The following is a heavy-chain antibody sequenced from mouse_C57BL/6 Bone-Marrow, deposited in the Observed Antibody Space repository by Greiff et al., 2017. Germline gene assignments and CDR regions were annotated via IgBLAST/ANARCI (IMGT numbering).Heavy chain of an antibody. CDR1: GFTFSDYG. V-gene: IGHV5-15*01. CDR2: ISNLAYSI. J-gene: IGHJ1*03. CDR3: ARRGNYVSYWYFDV. D-gene: IGHD2-1*01. Sequence: EVKLVESGGGLVQPGGSLKLSCAASGFTFSDYGMAWVRQAPRKGPAWVAFISNLAYSIYYADTVTGRFTISRENAKNTLYLEMSSLRSEDTAMYYCARRGNYVSYWYFDVWGTGTTVTVSS.